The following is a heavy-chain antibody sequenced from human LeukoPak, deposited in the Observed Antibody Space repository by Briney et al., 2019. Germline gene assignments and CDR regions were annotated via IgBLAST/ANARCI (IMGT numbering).Heavy chain of an antibody. V-gene: IGHV1-2*02. J-gene: IGHJ4*02. CDR1: GYTFTGYY. Sequence: ASVKVSCKTSGYTFTGYYMHWVRQAPGQGLEWMGWINPKSGGTNYAQRFQGRVTMTRDTSISTAYMELSRLRSDDTAVYYCARGLGLLWFGEPSFDYWGQGTLVTVSS. D-gene: IGHD3-10*01. CDR2: INPKSGGT. CDR3: ARGLGLLWFGEPSFDY.